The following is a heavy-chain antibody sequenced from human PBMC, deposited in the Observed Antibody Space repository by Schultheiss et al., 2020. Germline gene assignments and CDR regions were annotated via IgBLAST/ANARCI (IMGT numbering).Heavy chain of an antibody. CDR2: IKTKTDGGTT. D-gene: IGHD3-10*01. J-gene: IGHJ4*02. V-gene: IGHV3-15*01. CDR1: GFSFSSYG. Sequence: GSLRLSCAASGFSFSSYGMSWVRQAPGKGLEWVGRIKTKTDGGTTDYAAPVKGRFTISRDDSKNTLYLQMSSLKTEDTAVYYCARARGSGSSRYYFDYWGQGNLVNVSS. CDR3: ARARGSGSSRYYFDY.